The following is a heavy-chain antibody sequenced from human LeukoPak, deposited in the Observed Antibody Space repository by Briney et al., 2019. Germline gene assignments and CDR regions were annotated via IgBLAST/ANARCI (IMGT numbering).Heavy chain of an antibody. CDR3: ARVLHKRNYDSSTYYGY. D-gene: IGHD3-22*01. CDR1: GFIFSSYS. Sequence: GGSLRLSCAASGFIFSSYSMNWVRQAPGKGLEWVSYISSSSSTIYYADSVKGRFTISRDNAKNSLYLQMSGLRAEDTAVYYCARVLHKRNYDSSTYYGYWGQGTLVTVSS. CDR2: ISSSSSTI. V-gene: IGHV3-48*01. J-gene: IGHJ4*02.